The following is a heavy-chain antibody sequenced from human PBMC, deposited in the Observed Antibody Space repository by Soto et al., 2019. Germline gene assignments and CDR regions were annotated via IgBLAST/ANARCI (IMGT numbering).Heavy chain of an antibody. D-gene: IGHD5-18*01. CDR2: INVGNGNR. J-gene: IGHJ4*02. CDR1: GYTFNIYV. CDR3: ARDWAGLNSYGFDY. V-gene: IGHV1-3*01. Sequence: ASVKVSSKGSGYTFNIYVMDGVRQAPGQGLEWMGWINVGNGNRKYSQKWQDRVTITRDTSASTVYMELSGLRSEDTAVYYCARDWAGLNSYGFDYWGQGTLVTVS.